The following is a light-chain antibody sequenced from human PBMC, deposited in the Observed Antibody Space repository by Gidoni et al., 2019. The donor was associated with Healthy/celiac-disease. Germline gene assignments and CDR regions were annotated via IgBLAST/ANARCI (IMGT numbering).Light chain of an antibody. J-gene: IGLJ1*01. V-gene: IGLV2-14*01. CDR1: SSDVGGYNY. CDR2: EVS. Sequence: QSALPQPASVSGPPGPSLPISCTGTSSDVGGYNYVSWYQQHPGKAPKLMIYEVSNRPSGVSNRFSGSKSGNTASLTISGLQAEDEADYYCSSYTSSSTLYVFGTGTKVTVL. CDR3: SSYTSSSTLYV.